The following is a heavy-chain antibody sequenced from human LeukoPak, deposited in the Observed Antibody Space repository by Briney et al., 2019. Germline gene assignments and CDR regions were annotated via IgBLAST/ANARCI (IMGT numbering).Heavy chain of an antibody. V-gene: IGHV4-59*05. CDR2: IYYSGST. J-gene: IGHJ4*02. CDR3: ARHHFLLTYYYDKRITDY. CDR1: GGSISSYY. D-gene: IGHD3-22*01. Sequence: TSETLSLTCTVSGGSISSYYWSWIRQPPGKGLEWIGSIYYSGSTYYNPSLKSRVTISVDTSKNQFTLKLSSVTAADTAVYYSARHHFLLTYYYDKRITDYWGQGTLVTVSS.